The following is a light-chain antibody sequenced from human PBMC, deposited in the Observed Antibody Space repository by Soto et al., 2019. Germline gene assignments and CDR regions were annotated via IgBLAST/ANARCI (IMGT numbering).Light chain of an antibody. CDR1: QGIRNE. Sequence: IQMTQSPSSLSASVGDRVTITCRASQGIRNELGWYQQRPGKAPKLLNYAASTLESGVPSRFSASGSGTDFTLTISSLRPEDFATYYCLQDYNYPRTFGQGTKVEIK. J-gene: IGKJ1*01. V-gene: IGKV1-6*01. CDR3: LQDYNYPRT. CDR2: AAS.